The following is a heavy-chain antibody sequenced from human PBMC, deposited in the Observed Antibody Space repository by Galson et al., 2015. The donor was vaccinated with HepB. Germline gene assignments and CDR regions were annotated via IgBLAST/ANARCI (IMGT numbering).Heavy chain of an antibody. CDR1: GYTFTNYG. D-gene: IGHD3-22*01. Sequence: SVKVSCKASGYTFTNYGISWVRQAPGQGLEWMGWISGYNGNTYYAQRLQGRVTMTTDTSTSTAYMELRSLRSDDTAVYYCARDWNFDSSGYYSRVHFDYRGRGTLVTVSS. V-gene: IGHV1-18*01. CDR2: ISGYNGNT. J-gene: IGHJ4*02. CDR3: ARDWNFDSSGYYSRVHFDY.